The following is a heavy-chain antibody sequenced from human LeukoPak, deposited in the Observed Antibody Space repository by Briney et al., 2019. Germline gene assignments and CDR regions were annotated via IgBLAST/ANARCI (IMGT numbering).Heavy chain of an antibody. J-gene: IGHJ4*02. CDR2: IYYSGST. CDR3: ARALMPRTYFDY. Sequence: PSETLSLTCTVSGGSVSSGSYYWSWIRQPPGKGLEWIGYIYYSGSTNYNPSLKSRVTISVDTSKNQFSLKLGSVTAADTAVYYCARALMPRTYFDYWGQGTLVTVSS. CDR1: GGSVSSGSYY. D-gene: IGHD2-2*01. V-gene: IGHV4-61*01.